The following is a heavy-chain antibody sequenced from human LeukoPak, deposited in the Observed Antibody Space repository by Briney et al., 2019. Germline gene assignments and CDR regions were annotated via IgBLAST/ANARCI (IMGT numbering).Heavy chain of an antibody. CDR2: IRSKANSYAT. Sequence: GGSLRLSCAASGFTFSGSAMHWVRQASGKGLEWVGRIRSKANSYATAYAASVKGRFTISRDDSKNTLYLQMNSLKTEDTAVYYCTTGGQTGYRPRYSYGYALFGYWGQGTLVTVSS. V-gene: IGHV3-73*01. J-gene: IGHJ4*02. D-gene: IGHD5-18*01. CDR1: GFTFSGSA. CDR3: TTGGQTGYRPRYSYGYALFGY.